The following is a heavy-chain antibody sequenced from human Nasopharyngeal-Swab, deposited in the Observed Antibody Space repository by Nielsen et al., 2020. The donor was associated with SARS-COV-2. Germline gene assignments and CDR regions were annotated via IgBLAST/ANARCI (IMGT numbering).Heavy chain of an antibody. CDR1: GGSISSYY. CDR3: ARGGGSGSADYYYYYMDV. J-gene: IGHJ6*03. D-gene: IGHD3-10*01. V-gene: IGHV4-59*01. CDR2: IYYSGGT. Sequence: SETLSLTCTVSGGSISSYYWSWIRQPPGKGLEWIGYIYYSGGTNYNPSLKSRVTISVDTSKNQFSLKLSSVTAADTAVYYCARGGGSGSADYYYYYMDVWGKGTTVTVSS.